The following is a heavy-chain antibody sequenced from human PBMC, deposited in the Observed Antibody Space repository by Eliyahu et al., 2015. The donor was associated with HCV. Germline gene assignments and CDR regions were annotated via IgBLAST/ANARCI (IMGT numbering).Heavy chain of an antibody. CDR1: GGSMSNYY. Sequence: QVQLQESGPGVVKPSETLTLTCSVSGGSMSNYYWNWIRQSPGKELEWIGYVFSSGTTHYNPSLDSRXTISIDTSNNQFSLHLKSVTAADTAMYYCARATLEPTTRAFDPWGQGALVTVSS. J-gene: IGHJ5*02. CDR3: ARATLEPTTRAFDP. CDR2: VFSSGTT. V-gene: IGHV4-4*08. D-gene: IGHD1-14*01.